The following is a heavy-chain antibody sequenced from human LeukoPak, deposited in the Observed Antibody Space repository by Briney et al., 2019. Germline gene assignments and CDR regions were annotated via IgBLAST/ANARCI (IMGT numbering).Heavy chain of an antibody. CDR2: IKQDGSEK. CDR3: ARVLSPYYYGSGIDY. D-gene: IGHD3-10*01. J-gene: IGHJ4*02. V-gene: IGHV3-7*04. CDR1: GFTFSSYW. Sequence: GGSLRLSCAASGFTFSSYWMSWVRQAPGKGLEWVANIKQDGSEKYYVDPVKGRFTISRDNAKNSLYLQMNSLRAEDTAVYYCARVLSPYYYGSGIDYWGQGTLVTVSS.